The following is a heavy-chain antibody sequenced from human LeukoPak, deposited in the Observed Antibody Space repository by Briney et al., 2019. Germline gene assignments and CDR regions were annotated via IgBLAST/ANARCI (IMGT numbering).Heavy chain of an antibody. V-gene: IGHV4-59*11. CDR3: ARLNWGVGAVAGYYFDN. Sequence: SETLSLTCTVSGGSISSHYWSWIRQPPGKGLEWIGYIYYSGRTNYNPSLKSRVTMSLDTSKNQFSLKLSSVTAADTAVYHCARLNWGVGAVAGYYFDNWGQGTLVTVSS. CDR2: IYYSGRT. CDR1: GGSISSHY. J-gene: IGHJ4*02. D-gene: IGHD6-13*01.